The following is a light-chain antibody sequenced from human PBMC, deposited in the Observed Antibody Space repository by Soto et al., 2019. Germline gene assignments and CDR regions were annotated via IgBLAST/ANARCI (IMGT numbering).Light chain of an antibody. CDR1: RRDIGSYNL. CDR2: EGN. CDR3: CSYAGFSAVV. J-gene: IGLJ1*01. Sequence: QSVLTQPASVSGSPGQSITISCTGTRRDIGSYNLVSWYQQHPGKAPKLMIYEGNKRPSGVSNRFSASKSGNTASLTISGLQAEDEGDYYCCSYAGFSAVVFGSGTKVTVL. V-gene: IGLV2-23*03.